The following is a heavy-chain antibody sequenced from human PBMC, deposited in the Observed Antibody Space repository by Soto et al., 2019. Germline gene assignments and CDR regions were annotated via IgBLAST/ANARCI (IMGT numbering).Heavy chain of an antibody. V-gene: IGHV1-3*01. CDR2: INAGNGNT. J-gene: IGHJ4*02. CDR1: GYTFTSYA. Sequence: QVQLVQSGAEVKKPGASVKVSCKASGYTFTSYAMHWVRQAPGQRLEWMGWINAGNGNTKYSQKFQGRVTITRDTSGSTAYMGLSRLRSEDTDVYYCSGDTQGDYGGQGTLVTVSS. CDR3: SGDTQGDY.